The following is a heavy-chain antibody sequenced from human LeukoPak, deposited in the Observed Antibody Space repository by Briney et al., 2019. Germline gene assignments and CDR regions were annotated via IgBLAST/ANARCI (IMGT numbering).Heavy chain of an antibody. Sequence: ASVKVSCKASGYTFTSYGISWVRQAPGQGLEWMGWISAYNGNTNYAQKLQGRVTMTTDTSTSTAYMELSSLRSEDTAVYYCARDAYGDYRMDVWGQGTTVTVSS. CDR1: GYTFTSYG. V-gene: IGHV1-18*01. J-gene: IGHJ6*02. D-gene: IGHD4-17*01. CDR3: ARDAYGDYRMDV. CDR2: ISAYNGNT.